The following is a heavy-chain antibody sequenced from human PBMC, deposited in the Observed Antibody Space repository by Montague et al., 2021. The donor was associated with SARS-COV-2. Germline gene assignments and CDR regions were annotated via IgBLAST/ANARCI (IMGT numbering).Heavy chain of an antibody. Sequence: SLRLSCAASGFTFSSYGMHWVRQAPGKGLEWVAVIWYDGSNKYXXXSXXXRFXISRDNSKNTLYLQMNSLRAEDTAVYYCARDWWNGDWLFGLYYYYGMDVWGQGTTVTVSS. V-gene: IGHV3-33*01. CDR2: IWYDGSNK. CDR3: ARDWWNGDWLFGLYYYYGMDV. J-gene: IGHJ6*02. CDR1: GFTFSSYG. D-gene: IGHD3-9*01.